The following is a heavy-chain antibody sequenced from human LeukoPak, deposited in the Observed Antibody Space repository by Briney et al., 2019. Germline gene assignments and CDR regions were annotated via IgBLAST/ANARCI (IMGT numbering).Heavy chain of an antibody. CDR1: GFTFSSYA. CDR2: ISGSGGST. V-gene: IGHV3-23*01. D-gene: IGHD3-22*01. J-gene: IGHJ4*02. CDR3: AKGPHYYDSSGPLDY. Sequence: PGGSLRLSCAASGFTFSSYAMSWVRQAPGKGLEWVSAISGSGGSTYYADSVKGRFTISRDNSKNTLYLQMNSLRAEDTAVYYCAKGPHYYDSSGPLDYWGRGTLVTVSS.